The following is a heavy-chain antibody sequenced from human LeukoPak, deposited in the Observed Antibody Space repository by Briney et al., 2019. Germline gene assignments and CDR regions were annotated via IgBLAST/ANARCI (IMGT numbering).Heavy chain of an antibody. CDR3: ARLLWFGVYFDY. D-gene: IGHD3-10*01. Sequence: PGGSLRLSCAASGFPFSDYYMSWIRQAPGKGLEWVSYISSSGSTIYYADSVKGRFTISRDNAKNSLYLQMNSLRAEDTAVYYCARLLWFGVYFDYWGQGILVAVSS. J-gene: IGHJ4*02. CDR2: ISSSGSTI. V-gene: IGHV3-11*01. CDR1: GFPFSDYY.